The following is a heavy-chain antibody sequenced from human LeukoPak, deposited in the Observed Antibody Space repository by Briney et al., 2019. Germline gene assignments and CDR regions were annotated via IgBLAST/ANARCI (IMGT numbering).Heavy chain of an antibody. CDR1: GGSISSYY. V-gene: IGHV4-59*01. Sequence: SETLSLTCTVSGGSISSYYWSWIRQPPGKGLEWIGYIYYSGNTNYNPSFKSRVTISVDTSKNQFSLKLSSVTAADTAVYYCARDRAYNFGSHSNYYYYGMDVWGQGTTVTVS. J-gene: IGHJ6*02. D-gene: IGHD1-1*01. CDR2: IYYSGNT. CDR3: ARDRAYNFGSHSNYYYYGMDV.